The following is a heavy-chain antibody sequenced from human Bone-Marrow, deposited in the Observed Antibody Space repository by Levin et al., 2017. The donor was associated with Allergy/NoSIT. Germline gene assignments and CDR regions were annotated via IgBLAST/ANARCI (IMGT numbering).Heavy chain of an antibody. D-gene: IGHD3-10*01. CDR3: ARVRHYGSGRLYNWFDP. CDR2: INHSGST. Sequence: KAGGSLRLSCAVYGGSFSGYYWSWIRQPPGKGLEWIGEINHSGSTNYNPSLKSRVTISVDTSKNQFSLKLSSVTAADTAVYYCARVRHYGSGRLYNWFDPWGQGTLVTVSS. V-gene: IGHV4-34*01. J-gene: IGHJ5*02. CDR1: GGSFSGYY.